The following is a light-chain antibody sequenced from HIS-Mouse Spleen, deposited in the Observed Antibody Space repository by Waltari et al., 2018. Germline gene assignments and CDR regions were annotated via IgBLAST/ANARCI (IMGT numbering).Light chain of an antibody. Sequence: SYELTQPPSVSVSPGQTARITCPGDALPKNYAYWYQQKQGQAPVLVTYEDSKRPSGIPERFSGSSSGTMATLTISGAQVEDEADHYCYSTDSSGNHRVFGGGTKLTVL. CDR2: EDS. CDR3: YSTDSSGNHRV. CDR1: ALPKNY. V-gene: IGLV3-10*01. J-gene: IGLJ2*01.